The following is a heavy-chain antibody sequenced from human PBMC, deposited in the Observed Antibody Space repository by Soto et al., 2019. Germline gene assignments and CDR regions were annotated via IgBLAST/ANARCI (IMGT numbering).Heavy chain of an antibody. CDR1: GFTFSSYG. CDR3: ARDIDRGSGFDY. D-gene: IGHD3-10*01. Sequence: GESLKISCAASGFTFSSYGMHWVRQAPGKGLEWVAVIWYDGSNKYYADSVKGRFTISRDNSKNTLYLQMNSLRAEDTAVYYCARDIDRGSGFDYWGQGTLVTVSS. J-gene: IGHJ4*02. V-gene: IGHV3-33*08. CDR2: IWYDGSNK.